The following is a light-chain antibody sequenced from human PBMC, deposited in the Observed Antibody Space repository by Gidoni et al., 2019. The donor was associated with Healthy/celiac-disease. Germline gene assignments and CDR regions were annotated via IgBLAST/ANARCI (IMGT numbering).Light chain of an antibody. CDR1: QSVSSN. Sequence: EIVMTQAPATLSVSPGERATLSCRASQSVSSNLAWYQQKPGQAPRLLIYGASTRATGIPARFSGSGSGKEFTLTLSSLQSEDFAVHYCQQYNNWPPWTFGQGTKVEIK. V-gene: IGKV3-15*01. CDR3: QQYNNWPPWT. CDR2: GAS. J-gene: IGKJ1*01.